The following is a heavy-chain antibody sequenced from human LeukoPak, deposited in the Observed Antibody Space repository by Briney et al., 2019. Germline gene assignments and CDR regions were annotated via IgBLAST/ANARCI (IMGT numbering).Heavy chain of an antibody. CDR3: ARKNLDYLSNPDY. V-gene: IGHV3-23*01. CDR1: GFTFSNYD. J-gene: IGHJ4*02. D-gene: IGHD3/OR15-3a*01. Sequence: GGSLRLSCAASGFTFSNYDMIWVRQAPGQGLEWVSKISTSGADTVYAESVRGRFTISRDNSKNTLDLQMNSLRVEDSAVYYCARKNLDYLSNPDYWGQGTLVTVSP. CDR2: ISTSGADT.